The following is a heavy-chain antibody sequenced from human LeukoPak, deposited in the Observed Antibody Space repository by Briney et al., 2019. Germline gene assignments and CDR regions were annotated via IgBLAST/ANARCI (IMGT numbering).Heavy chain of an antibody. CDR2: IKSKTDGGTT. CDR3: TTDIVVVPAAIYYFDY. Sequence: GGSLRLSCAASGFTFSNAWMSWVRQAPGKGLEWVGRIKSKTDGGTTDYAAPVKGRFTISRDDSKHTLYLQMNSLKTEDTAVYYCTTDIVVVPAAIYYFDYWGQGTLVTVSS. J-gene: IGHJ4*02. V-gene: IGHV3-15*01. CDR1: GFTFSNAW. D-gene: IGHD2-2*01.